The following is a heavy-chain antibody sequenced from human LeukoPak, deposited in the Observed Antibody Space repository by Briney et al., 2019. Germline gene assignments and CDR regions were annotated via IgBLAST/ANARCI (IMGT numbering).Heavy chain of an antibody. CDR3: ATPPKLYDSSGYWVYYFDY. D-gene: IGHD3-22*01. J-gene: IGHJ4*02. CDR1: GYTLTELS. Sequence: ASVKVSCKVSGYTLTELSMHWVRQAPGKGLEWMGGFDPEDGETIYAQKFQGRVTMTEDTSTDTAYMELSSLRSEDTAVYYCATPPKLYDSSGYWVYYFDYWGQGTLVTVSS. CDR2: FDPEDGET. V-gene: IGHV1-24*01.